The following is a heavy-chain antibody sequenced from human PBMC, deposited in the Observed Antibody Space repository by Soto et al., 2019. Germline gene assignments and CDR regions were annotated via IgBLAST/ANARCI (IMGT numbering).Heavy chain of an antibody. CDR1: GFTFSSYA. J-gene: IGHJ4*02. Sequence: LRLSCAASGFTFSSYAMSWVRQAPGKGLEWVSAISGSGGSTYYADSVKGRFTISRDNSKNTLYLQMNSLRAEDTAVYYCAKDPVVRPLIFDYWGQGTLVTVSS. CDR2: ISGSGGST. CDR3: AKDPVVRPLIFDY. D-gene: IGHD2-21*01. V-gene: IGHV3-23*01.